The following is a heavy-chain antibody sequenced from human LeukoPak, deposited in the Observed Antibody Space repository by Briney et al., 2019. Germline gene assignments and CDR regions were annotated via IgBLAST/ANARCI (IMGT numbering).Heavy chain of an antibody. CDR2: ISSSSSTI. V-gene: IGHV3-48*01. CDR3: ARAGIAVAGDAFYI. D-gene: IGHD6-19*01. Sequence: PGGSLRLSCAAYGFTFSSYSMNWVRQAPGKGLEWVSYISSSSSTIYYGDSVKGRFTISRDNAKNSLYLQMNSLRAEDTAVYYCARAGIAVAGDAFYIWGQGTMVTVSS. CDR1: GFTFSSYS. J-gene: IGHJ3*02.